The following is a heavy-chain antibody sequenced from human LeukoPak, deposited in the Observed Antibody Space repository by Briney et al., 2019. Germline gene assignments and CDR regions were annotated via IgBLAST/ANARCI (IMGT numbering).Heavy chain of an antibody. Sequence: PGGSLRLSCAASGFTFSSYAMGWVRQAPGKGLEWVSSIAGSSGDNTYYAGSVKGRFTISRDNSRNTLYLRMSSLRAEDTAVYYCAKGHIVSEWLYFDYWGRGTLVTVSS. CDR1: GFTFSSYA. D-gene: IGHD2-21*01. J-gene: IGHJ4*02. CDR2: IAGSSGDNT. CDR3: AKGHIVSEWLYFDY. V-gene: IGHV3-23*01.